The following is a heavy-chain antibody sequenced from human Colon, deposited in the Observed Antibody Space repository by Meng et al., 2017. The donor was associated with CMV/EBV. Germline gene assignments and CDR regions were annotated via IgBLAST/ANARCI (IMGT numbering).Heavy chain of an antibody. CDR1: GSFSGYY. CDR3: ARGYYDFWSGYLGALFDY. CDR2: INHSGST. V-gene: IGHV4-34*01. J-gene: IGHJ4*02. D-gene: IGHD3-3*01. Sequence: GSFSGYYGSWIRQPPGKGLEWIGEINHSGSTNYNPSRKSRVTIAVDTSKNQFSLKLSSVTAADTAVYYCARGYYDFWSGYLGALFDYWGQGTLVTVSS.